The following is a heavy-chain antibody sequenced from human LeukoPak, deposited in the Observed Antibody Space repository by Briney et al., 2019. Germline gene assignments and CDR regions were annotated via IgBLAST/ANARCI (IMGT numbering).Heavy chain of an antibody. CDR3: ARDPDDGSGLDAFDI. Sequence: PGGSLRPSCIASGFIVSNNYTNWVRQAPGKGLEWVSVIHSDGSTYYADSVKGRFTSTRDNSKNTLYLQINSLRAEDTAIYYCARDPDDGSGLDAFDIWGQGTMVTVSS. CDR1: GFIVSNNY. J-gene: IGHJ3*02. CDR2: IHSDGST. V-gene: IGHV3-53*01. D-gene: IGHD5-12*01.